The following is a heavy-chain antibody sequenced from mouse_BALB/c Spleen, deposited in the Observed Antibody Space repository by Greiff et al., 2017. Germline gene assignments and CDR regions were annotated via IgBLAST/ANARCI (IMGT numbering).Heavy chain of an antibody. CDR2: IDPYYGGT. D-gene: IGHD2-10*02. V-gene: IGHV1S135*01. CDR3: ARKYGNYYAMEY. Sequence: VQLKESGPELVKPGASVKISCTASGYSFTGYNMNWVKQSNGKSLEWIGNIDPYYGGTSYNQKLKGKATMTVDKSSSTAYMELARLTSDDSAIYYCARKYGNYYAMEYWGQGTSVTVSA. J-gene: IGHJ4*01. CDR1: GYSFTGYN.